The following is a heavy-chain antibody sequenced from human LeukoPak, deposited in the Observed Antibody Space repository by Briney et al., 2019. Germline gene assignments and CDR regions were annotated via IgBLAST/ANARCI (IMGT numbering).Heavy chain of an antibody. J-gene: IGHJ6*03. CDR3: ARDAQWLVPEGYFYYMDV. Sequence: GSLRLSCAGSGFTFSRYSMNWFRQAPGKGLERVSSISSRSTNIFYADSVKGRFTISRDNAKNSLYLQMNSLGAEDTAVYYCARDAQWLVPEGYFYYMDVWGKGTTVTVSS. D-gene: IGHD6-19*01. CDR1: GFTFSRYS. CDR2: ISSRSTNI. V-gene: IGHV3-21*01.